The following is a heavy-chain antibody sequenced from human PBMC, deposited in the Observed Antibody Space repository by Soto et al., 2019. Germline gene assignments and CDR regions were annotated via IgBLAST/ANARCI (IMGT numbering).Heavy chain of an antibody. V-gene: IGHV4-30-4*01. CDR1: GGSISSGDYY. D-gene: IGHD4-17*01. J-gene: IGHJ2*01. Sequence: QVQLQESGPGLVKPSQTLSLTCTVSGGSISSGDYYWSWIRQPPGKGLEWIGYIYYSGSTYYNPSLKSRVTISVDTSNNQFSLKLSSVTAADTAVYYCARQYYGGNSLYWYFDLWGRGTLVTVSS. CDR2: IYYSGST. CDR3: ARQYYGGNSLYWYFDL.